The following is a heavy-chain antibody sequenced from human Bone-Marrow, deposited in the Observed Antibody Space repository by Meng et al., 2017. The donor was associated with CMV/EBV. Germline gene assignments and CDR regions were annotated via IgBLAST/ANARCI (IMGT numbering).Heavy chain of an antibody. Sequence: GESLKISCAASGFTFSSYGMHWVRQAPGKGLEWVAFIRYDGSNKYYADSVKGRFTISRDNSKNTLYLQMNSLRAEDTAVYYCAREGDIVVVPAATGAFDIWGQGTMVTVSS. CDR1: GFTFSSYG. V-gene: IGHV3-30*02. CDR3: AREGDIVVVPAATGAFDI. J-gene: IGHJ3*02. CDR2: IRYDGSNK. D-gene: IGHD2-2*01.